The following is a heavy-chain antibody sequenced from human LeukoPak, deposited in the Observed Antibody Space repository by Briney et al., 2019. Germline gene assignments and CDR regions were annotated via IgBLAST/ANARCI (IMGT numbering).Heavy chain of an antibody. Sequence: SETLSLTCTVSGGSISSGGYYWSWIRQHPGKGLEWIGYIYYSGSTYYNPSPKSRVTISVDTSKNQFSLKLSSVTAADTAVYYCARDNTMTLDYWGQGTLVTVSS. D-gene: IGHD3-22*01. J-gene: IGHJ4*02. CDR1: GGSISSGGYY. CDR3: ARDNTMTLDY. CDR2: IYYSGST. V-gene: IGHV4-31*03.